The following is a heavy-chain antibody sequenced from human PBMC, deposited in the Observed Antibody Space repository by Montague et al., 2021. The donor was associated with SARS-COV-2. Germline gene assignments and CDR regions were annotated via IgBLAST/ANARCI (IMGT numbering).Heavy chain of an antibody. CDR2: VYYSGST. J-gene: IGHJ4*02. CDR3: ARGERGAWYNHYFDY. Sequence: SETLSLTCTVSSDSISIYYWSWIRQPPGKGLEWIGYVYYSGSTNYNPSLKSRVTISVETPKNQFSLKLMSVTAADTAVYYCARGERGAWYNHYFDYWGQGALVTVSS. CDR1: SDSISIYY. V-gene: IGHV4-59*13. D-gene: IGHD6-19*01.